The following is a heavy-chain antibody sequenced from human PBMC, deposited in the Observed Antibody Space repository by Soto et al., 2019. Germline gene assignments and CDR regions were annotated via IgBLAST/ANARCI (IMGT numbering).Heavy chain of an antibody. CDR3: ATSSVRITVAGGNGFDP. CDR1: SGSMSSPKS. CDR2: IHHSGST. Sequence: QVQLQESGPGLVKPSGTLSLTCAVSSGSMSSPKSWSWLRQPPGRGLEWIGEIHHSGSTNYNPALKRLVTISVDKSKNQLSLEINSVTAADTAVYYCATSSVRITVAGGNGFDPWGQGILVTVSS. V-gene: IGHV4-4*02. J-gene: IGHJ5*02. D-gene: IGHD6-19*01.